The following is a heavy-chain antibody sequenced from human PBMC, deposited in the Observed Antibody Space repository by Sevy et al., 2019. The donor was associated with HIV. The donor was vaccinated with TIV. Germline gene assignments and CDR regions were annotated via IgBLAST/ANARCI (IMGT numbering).Heavy chain of an antibody. CDR2: ISYDGNIQ. CDR1: GLTFSTYG. Sequence: GGSLRLSCAASGLTFSTYGMHWVRQAPGKGLEWVAVISYDGNIQYYADSVKGRFTISRDNSKNTLYLQMNSLKTEDTAVYYCVKDQGSYRYLPGNSWGQGTLVTVSS. CDR3: VKDQGSYRYLPGNS. D-gene: IGHD3-16*02. V-gene: IGHV3-30*18. J-gene: IGHJ4*02.